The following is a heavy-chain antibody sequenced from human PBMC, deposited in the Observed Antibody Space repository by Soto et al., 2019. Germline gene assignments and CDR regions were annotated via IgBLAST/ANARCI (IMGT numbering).Heavy chain of an antibody. CDR3: ARESTRAAIERWNWFDP. V-gene: IGHV4-38-2*02. J-gene: IGHJ5*02. Sequence: NPSETLSLTCAVSGYSISSGYYWGWIRQPPGKGLEWIGSIYHSGSTYYNPSLKSRVTISVDTSKNQFSLKLSSVTAADTAVYYCARESTRAAIERWNWFDPWGQGTLVTVSS. D-gene: IGHD2-15*01. CDR1: GYSISSGYY. CDR2: IYHSGST.